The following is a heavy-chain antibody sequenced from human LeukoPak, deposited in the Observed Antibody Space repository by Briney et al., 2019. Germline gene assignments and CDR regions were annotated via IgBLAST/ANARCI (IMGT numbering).Heavy chain of an antibody. J-gene: IGHJ6*02. CDR2: IRYDGSNK. CDR3: VNEIRRNYFYGMDV. CDR1: GFSFSNSD. V-gene: IGHV3-30*02. Sequence: PGGSLRLSCAASGFSFSNSDMHWVRQAPGKGLEWVAFIRYDGSNKYYEDSVKGRLTISRDNAKNTLFLRMYSLRPEDTAVYYCVNEIRRNYFYGMDVWGQGTSVTVSS.